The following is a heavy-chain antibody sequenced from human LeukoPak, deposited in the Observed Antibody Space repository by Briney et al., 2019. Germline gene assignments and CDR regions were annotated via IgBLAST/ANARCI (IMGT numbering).Heavy chain of an antibody. J-gene: IGHJ6*02. V-gene: IGHV3-21*01. Sequence: TSGGSLRLSCAASGFTFSSYSMNWVRQAPGKGLEWVSFISSSSSYYADSVKGRFTISRDNAKNSLYLQMNSLRAEDTAVYYCARAVLYGMDVWGQGTTVTVSS. D-gene: IGHD6-6*01. CDR1: GFTFSSYS. CDR3: ARAVLYGMDV. CDR2: ISSSSS.